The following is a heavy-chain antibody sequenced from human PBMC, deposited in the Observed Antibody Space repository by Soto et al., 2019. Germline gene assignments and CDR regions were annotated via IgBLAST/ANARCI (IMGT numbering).Heavy chain of an antibody. CDR1: GYTFTNFD. CDR3: ARDRSSSSL. V-gene: IGHV1-18*01. CDR2: ISAYNRNT. D-gene: IGHD6-6*01. J-gene: IGHJ4*02. Sequence: LVQSGAEVKQPGASVKVSCEASGYTFTNFDISWVRQAPGQGLEWMGWISAYNRNTNYAQKFPGRVTMTTDTSTSTAYMELRSMRSDDTAVYYCARDRSSSSLWGQGTLVTVSS.